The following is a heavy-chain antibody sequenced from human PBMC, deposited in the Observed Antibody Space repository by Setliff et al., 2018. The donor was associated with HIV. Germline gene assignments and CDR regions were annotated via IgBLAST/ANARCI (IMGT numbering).Heavy chain of an antibody. CDR2: INPTAGST. CDR3: ASHAKTVDNGLLDH. V-gene: IGHV1-46*02. CDR1: GYDFDFYY. Sequence: GASVKVSCKSSGYDFDFYYVHWVRQAPGRGFEWMGVINPTAGSTTYAQRFGGRVTMTRDTSTRTVDMELSSLRSEDTAVYYCASHAKTVDNGLLDHWGQGTPVTVSS. J-gene: IGHJ4*02. D-gene: IGHD6-19*01.